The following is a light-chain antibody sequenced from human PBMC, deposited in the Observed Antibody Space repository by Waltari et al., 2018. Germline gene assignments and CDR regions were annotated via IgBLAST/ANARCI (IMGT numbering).Light chain of an antibody. CDR3: AAWDDSLTYV. V-gene: IGLV1-44*01. J-gene: IGLJ1*01. CDR2: SND. CDR1: TSAIGGNT. Sequence: QSVLTQPPSASGPPGPRVTISCSGSTSAIGGNTGVWYQQLPGTAPKRLIHSNDQRPSGVPDRFSGFKSGTSASLAISGLQSEDEGEYFCAAWDDSLTYVFGTGTKVTVL.